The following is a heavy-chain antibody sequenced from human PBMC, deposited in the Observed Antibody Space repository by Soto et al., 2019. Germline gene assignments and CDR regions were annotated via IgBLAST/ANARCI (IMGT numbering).Heavy chain of an antibody. V-gene: IGHV1-2*04. Sequence: ASVKVSCKASGYTFTGYYMHWVRQAPGQGLEWMGWINPNSGDTNYAQKFQGWVTMTRDTSISTAYMELSRLRSDDTAVYYCARDGDSSGNLDYWGQGTLVTVSS. CDR2: INPNSGDT. J-gene: IGHJ4*02. CDR1: GYTFTGYY. D-gene: IGHD3-22*01. CDR3: ARDGDSSGNLDY.